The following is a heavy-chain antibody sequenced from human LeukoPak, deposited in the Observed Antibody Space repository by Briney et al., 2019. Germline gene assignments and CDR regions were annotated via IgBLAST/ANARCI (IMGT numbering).Heavy chain of an antibody. CDR2: INDYNGDI. CDR1: GYIFSSYG. Sequence: VASVKVSCKASGYIFSSYGISWVRQAPGQGLEWMGWINDYNGDINHAQKFQGRVTMTTDTSTSTAYMELTSLTSDDTAVYYCARDASYSIDVWGQGTTVTVSS. J-gene: IGHJ6*02. D-gene: IGHD2-21*01. V-gene: IGHV1-18*01. CDR3: ARDASYSIDV.